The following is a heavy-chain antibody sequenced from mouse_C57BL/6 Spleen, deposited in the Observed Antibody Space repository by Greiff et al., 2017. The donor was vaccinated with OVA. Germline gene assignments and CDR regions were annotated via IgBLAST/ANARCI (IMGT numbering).Heavy chain of an antibody. CDR3: ANGGYYESFAY. D-gene: IGHD2-4*01. J-gene: IGHJ3*01. CDR1: GYTFTSYW. CDR2: IDPNSGGT. Sequence: QVQLKQPGAELVKPGASVKLSCKASGYTFTSYWMHWVKQRPGRGLEWIGRIDPNSGGTKYNEKFKSKATLTVDKPSSTAYMQLSSLTSEDSAVYYCANGGYYESFAYWGQGTLVTVSA. V-gene: IGHV1-72*01.